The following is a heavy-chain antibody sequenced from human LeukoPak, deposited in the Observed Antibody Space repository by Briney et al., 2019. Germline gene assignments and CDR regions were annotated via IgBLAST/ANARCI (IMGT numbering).Heavy chain of an antibody. Sequence: GGSLRLSCAASGFTFNTYTMNWVRQAPGKGLEWVSSISSGTSYIYYADSVKGRFTISRDNSKNTLCLQMNSLRAEDTAVYYCAKRNGDYWGQGTLVTVSS. V-gene: IGHV3-21*04. CDR3: AKRNGDY. J-gene: IGHJ4*02. CDR2: ISSGTSYI. D-gene: IGHD2-8*01. CDR1: GFTFNTYT.